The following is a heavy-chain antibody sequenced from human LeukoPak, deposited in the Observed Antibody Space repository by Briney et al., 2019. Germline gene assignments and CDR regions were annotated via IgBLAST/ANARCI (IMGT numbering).Heavy chain of an antibody. J-gene: IGHJ3*02. CDR3: AREVGVPDAFDI. CDR1: GGSISSSSYY. CDR2: IYHSGST. D-gene: IGHD3-16*01. V-gene: IGHV4-39*07. Sequence: SETLSLTCTVSGGSISSSSYYWGWIRQPPGKGLEWIGSIYHSGSTNYNPSLKSRVTISVDKSKNQFSLKLSSVTAADTAVYYCAREVGVPDAFDIWGQGTMVTVSS.